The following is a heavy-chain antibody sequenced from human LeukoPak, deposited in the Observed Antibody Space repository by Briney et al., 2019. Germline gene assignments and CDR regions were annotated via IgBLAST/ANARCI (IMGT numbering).Heavy chain of an antibody. Sequence: PGGSLRLSCAASGFTFNSYAMSWVRQAPGKGLEWVSGITNSGGNTHYADSVKGRFTISRDNSKSTLYLQMNSLRAEDTAVFYCAKGGQTDRFDYWGQGALVTVSS. V-gene: IGHV3-23*01. CDR2: ITNSGGNT. CDR1: GFTFNSYA. J-gene: IGHJ4*02. D-gene: IGHD5-12*01. CDR3: AKGGQTDRFDY.